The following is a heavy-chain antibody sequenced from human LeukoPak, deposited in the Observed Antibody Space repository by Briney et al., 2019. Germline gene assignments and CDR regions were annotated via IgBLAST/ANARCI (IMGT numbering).Heavy chain of an antibody. J-gene: IGHJ4*02. D-gene: IGHD1-26*01. CDR3: ARQGRGWERNFDY. CDR2: IYESGST. CDR1: GYSISSGYY. V-gene: IGHV4-38-2*01. Sequence: SETLSLTCAVSGYSISSGYYWGWIRQPPGKGLEWIGSIYESGSTYYNRSLESRVTISVDTSKNQFSLKLSSVTAADTAVYFCARQGRGWERNFDYWGQGTLVTVSS.